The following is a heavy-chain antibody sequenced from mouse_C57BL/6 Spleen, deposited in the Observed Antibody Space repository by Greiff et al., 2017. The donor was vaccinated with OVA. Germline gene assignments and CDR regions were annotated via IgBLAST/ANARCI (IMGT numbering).Heavy chain of an antibody. V-gene: IGHV1-9*01. CDR2: ILPGSGGT. CDR1: GYTFTGYW. Sequence: QVQLQQSGAELMKPGASVKLSCKATGYTFTGYWIEWVKQRPGHGLEWIGEILPGSGGTNYNEKFKGKATFTEDTSSNTAYMQLSSLTTEDSAIYCCTRREKLGRYFDYWGQGTTLTVSS. CDR3: TRREKLGRYFDY. J-gene: IGHJ2*01. D-gene: IGHD4-1*01.